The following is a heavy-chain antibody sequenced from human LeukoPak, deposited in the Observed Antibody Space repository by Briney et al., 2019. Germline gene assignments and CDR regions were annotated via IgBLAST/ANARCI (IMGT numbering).Heavy chain of an antibody. CDR2: INAGNGNT. D-gene: IGHD5-18*01. J-gene: IGHJ4*02. CDR1: GYTFTIYA. V-gene: IGHV1-3*01. CDR3: AIPGYSYGDFDY. Sequence: ASVTVSCTASGYTFTIYAMHWVRQAPGQRLEWMGWINAGNGNTKYSQKFQGRVTITRDTSASTAYMELSSLRSEDTAVYYCAIPGYSYGDFDYWGQGTLVTVSS.